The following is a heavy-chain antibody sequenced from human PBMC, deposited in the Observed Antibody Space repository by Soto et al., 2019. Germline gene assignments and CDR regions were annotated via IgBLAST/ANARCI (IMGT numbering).Heavy chain of an antibody. V-gene: IGHV3-30*18. CDR2: ISYDGSNK. D-gene: IGHD3-22*01. J-gene: IGHJ4*02. Sequence: PGGSLRLSCAASGFTFSSYGMHWVRQAPGKGLEWVAVISYDGSNKYYADSVKGRFTISRDNSKNTLYLQMNSLRAEDTAVYYCAKLPLRYDSSGIDSYYWGQGTLVTVSS. CDR1: GFTFSSYG. CDR3: AKLPLRYDSSGIDSYY.